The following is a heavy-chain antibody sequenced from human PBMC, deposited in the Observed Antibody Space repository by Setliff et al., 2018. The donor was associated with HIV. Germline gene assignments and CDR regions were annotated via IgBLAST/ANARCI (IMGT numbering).Heavy chain of an antibody. J-gene: IGHJ5*02. CDR1: GGSISSGSYY. CDR3: ASTDSSGWYADRSGFDP. CDR2: IYYSGST. D-gene: IGHD6-19*01. V-gene: IGHV4-61*10. Sequence: SETLSLTCTVSGGSISSGSYYWSWIRQPAGKGLEWIGSIYYSGSTNYNPSLKSRVTISVDTSKNQFSLKLSSVTAADTAVYYCASTDSSGWYADRSGFDPWGQGTLVTVSS.